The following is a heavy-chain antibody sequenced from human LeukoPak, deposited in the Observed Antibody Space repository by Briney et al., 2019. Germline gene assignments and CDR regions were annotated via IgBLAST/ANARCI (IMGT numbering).Heavy chain of an antibody. V-gene: IGHV4-38-2*02. J-gene: IGHJ6*03. CDR1: GYSVSSGYY. Sequence: SETLSLTCTVSGYSVSSGYYWGWIRQPPGKGLEWIGSIYHSGSTYYNPSLKSRVTISLDTSKNQFSLKVNSVTAADTAVYYCARGDCSSTICYSPMDVWGKGTTVTVSS. CDR3: ARGDCSSTICYSPMDV. CDR2: IYHSGST. D-gene: IGHD2-2*01.